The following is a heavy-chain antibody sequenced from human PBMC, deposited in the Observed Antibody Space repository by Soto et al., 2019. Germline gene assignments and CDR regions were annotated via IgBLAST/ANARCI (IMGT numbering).Heavy chain of an antibody. V-gene: IGHV1-2*02. CDR3: ARDVVVEYYDFWSGYRYFDY. D-gene: IGHD3-3*01. J-gene: IGHJ4*02. CDR1: GHTFTGYY. CDR2: INPNSGGT. Sequence: ASVKVSCKASGHTFTGYYMHWVRQAPGQGLEWMGWINPNSGGTNYAQKFQGRVTMTRDTSISTAYMELSRLRSDDTAVYYCARDVVVEYYDFWSGYRYFDYWGQGTLVTVSS.